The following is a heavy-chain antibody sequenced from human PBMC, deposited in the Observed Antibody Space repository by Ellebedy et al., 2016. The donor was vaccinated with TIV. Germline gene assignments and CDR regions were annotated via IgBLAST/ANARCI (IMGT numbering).Heavy chain of an antibody. CDR3: ARDRRLQLLPRGWFDP. V-gene: IGHV4-31*03. D-gene: IGHD2-15*01. CDR1: SGSVSSGKYY. J-gene: IGHJ5*02. CDR2: IYYSGST. Sequence: SETLSLTXIVSSGSVSSGKYYWSWIRQRPGKGLEWIGYIYYSGSTYFNPSLKSRVTMSVDTSKNQFSLRLSSVTAADTAVYYCARDRRLQLLPRGWFDPWGQGTLVTVSS.